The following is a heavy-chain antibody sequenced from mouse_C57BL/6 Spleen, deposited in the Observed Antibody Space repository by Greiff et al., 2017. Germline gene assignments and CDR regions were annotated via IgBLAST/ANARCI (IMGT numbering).Heavy chain of an antibody. V-gene: IGHV5-17*01. CDR3: ARPLLHAMDY. Sequence: DVKLVESGGGLVKPGGSLKLSCAASGFTFSDYGMHWVRQAPEKGLEWVAYISSGSSTIYYADTVKGRFTISRDNAKNTLFLQMTSLRSEDTAMYYCARPLLHAMDYWGQGTSVTVSS. J-gene: IGHJ4*01. D-gene: IGHD1-1*01. CDR2: ISSGSSTI. CDR1: GFTFSDYG.